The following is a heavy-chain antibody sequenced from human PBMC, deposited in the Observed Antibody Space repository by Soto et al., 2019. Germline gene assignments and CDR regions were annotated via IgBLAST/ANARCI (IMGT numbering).Heavy chain of an antibody. CDR3: ARDHIPVSIRYNWFDP. D-gene: IGHD4-4*01. Sequence: GGSLRLSCAASGFTFSSYSMNWVRQAPGKGLEWVSYISSSSSTIYYADSVKGRFTISRDNAKNSLYLQMNSLRDEDTAVYYCARDHIPVSIRYNWFDPWGPGTLVTVSS. CDR1: GFTFSSYS. V-gene: IGHV3-48*02. J-gene: IGHJ5*02. CDR2: ISSSSSTI.